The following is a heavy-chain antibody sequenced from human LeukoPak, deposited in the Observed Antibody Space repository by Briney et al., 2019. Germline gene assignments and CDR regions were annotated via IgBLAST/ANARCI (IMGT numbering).Heavy chain of an antibody. V-gene: IGHV1-69*13. J-gene: IGHJ4*02. CDR1: GDTFTTYA. CDR3: ARDYDSSGPQKNFFDF. CDR2: IIPMFGTP. D-gene: IGHD3-22*01. Sequence: SVKVSCKTSGDTFTTYAIIWVRQAPGQGLEWMGGIIPMFGTPNYAQKFQGRVTITADESTSTAYLEVNSLTSADTAMYYCARDYDSSGPQKNFFDFWGQGTLVTVSS.